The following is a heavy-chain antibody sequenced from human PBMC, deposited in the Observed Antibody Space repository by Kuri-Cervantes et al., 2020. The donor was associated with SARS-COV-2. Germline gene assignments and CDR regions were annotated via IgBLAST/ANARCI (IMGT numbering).Heavy chain of an antibody. CDR2: ISSSGSTI. V-gene: IGHV3-11*01. CDR3: AREKRRGYSYGYAVY. CDR1: GFTFGDYA. J-gene: IGHJ4*02. D-gene: IGHD5-18*01. Sequence: GESLKISCTASGFTFGDYAMSWVRQAPGKGLEWVSYISSSGSTIYYADSVKGRFTISRDNAKNSLYLQMNSLRAEDTAVYYCAREKRRGYSYGYAVYWGQGTPVTVSS.